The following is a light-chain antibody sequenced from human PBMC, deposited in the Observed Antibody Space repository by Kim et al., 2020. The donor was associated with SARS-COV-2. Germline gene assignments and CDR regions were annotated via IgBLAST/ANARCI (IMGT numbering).Light chain of an antibody. CDR1: KLGDKY. V-gene: IGLV3-1*01. CDR2: QDS. Sequence: SYELTQPPSVSVSPGQTASITCSGDKLGDKYACWYQQKPGQSPVRVIYQDSKRPSGIPERFSGSNSGNTATLTISGTQAMDEADYYCQAWDSSTEVFGGG. CDR3: QAWDSSTEV. J-gene: IGLJ3*02.